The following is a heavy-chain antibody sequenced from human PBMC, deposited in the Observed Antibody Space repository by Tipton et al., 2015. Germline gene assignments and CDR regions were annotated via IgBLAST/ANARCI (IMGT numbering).Heavy chain of an antibody. V-gene: IGHV4-59*08. J-gene: IGHJ4*02. Sequence: LRLSCSVSSDSISKYYWSWIRQPPGKELEWIGYIQYSGSTNYNPSLKSRVTISVDTSKNQFSLKLNSVTAADTAVYYCARGLLLWFGMTDYWGQGTLVTVSS. CDR2: IQYSGST. D-gene: IGHD3-10*01. CDR3: ARGLLLWFGMTDY. CDR1: SDSISKYY.